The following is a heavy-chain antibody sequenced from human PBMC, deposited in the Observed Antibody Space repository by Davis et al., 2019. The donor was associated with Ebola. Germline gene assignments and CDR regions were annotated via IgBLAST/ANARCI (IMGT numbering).Heavy chain of an antibody. CDR2: INPSGGST. D-gene: IGHD6-13*01. V-gene: IGHV1-46*01. J-gene: IGHJ6*02. Sequence: ASVKVSCKASGYTFTSYYMHWVRQAPGQGLEWMGIINPSGGSTSYAQKFQGRVTMTRDTSTSTVYMELSSLRSEDTAVYYCATTYSSSWNRDYYGMDVWGQGTTVTVSS. CDR1: GYTFTSYY. CDR3: ATTYSSSWNRDYYGMDV.